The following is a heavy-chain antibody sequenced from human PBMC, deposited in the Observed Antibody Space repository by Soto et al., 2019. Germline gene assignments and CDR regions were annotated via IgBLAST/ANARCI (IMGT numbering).Heavy chain of an antibody. CDR1: GGSISSGGYS. CDR3: ARGRPSYGMDV. Sequence: PSETLSLTXAVSGGSISSGGYSWSWIRQPPGKGLEWIGYIYHSGSTYYNPSLKSRVTISVDRSKNQFSLKLSSVTAADPAAYYCARGRPSYGMDVWGQGTTVTVSS. V-gene: IGHV4-30-2*01. CDR2: IYHSGST. J-gene: IGHJ6*02.